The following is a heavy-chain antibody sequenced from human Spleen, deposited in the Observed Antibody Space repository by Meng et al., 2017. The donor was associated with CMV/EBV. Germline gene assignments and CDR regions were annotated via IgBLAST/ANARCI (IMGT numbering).Heavy chain of an antibody. D-gene: IGHD6-13*01. CDR2: ISAYNGNT. CDR3: ARMPAAAAPNPQEGSVYYYYGMDV. CDR1: GYTFTSYG. V-gene: IGHV1-18*01. J-gene: IGHJ6*02. Sequence: ASVKVSCKASGYTFTSYGISWVRQAPGQGLEWMGWISAYNGNTNYAQKLQGRVTMTTDTSTSTAYMELRRLRSDDTAVYYCARMPAAAAPNPQEGSVYYYYGMDVWGQGTTVTVSS.